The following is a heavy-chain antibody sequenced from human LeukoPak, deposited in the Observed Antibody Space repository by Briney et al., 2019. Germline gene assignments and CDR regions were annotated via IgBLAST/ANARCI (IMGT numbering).Heavy chain of an antibody. J-gene: IGHJ4*02. CDR2: ISYTGST. CDR1: GGSISSYY. Sequence: SETLSLTCTVSGGSISSYYWSWIRQPPGKRLEWIGYISYTGSTTYNSSLKRRVNISLDASQNQFYLKLTSVTPADTAVYYCARTAKYYYCSETYYFSDYWGQGTLVTVSS. V-gene: IGHV4-59*01. CDR3: ARTAKYYYCSETYYFSDY. D-gene: IGHD3-10*01.